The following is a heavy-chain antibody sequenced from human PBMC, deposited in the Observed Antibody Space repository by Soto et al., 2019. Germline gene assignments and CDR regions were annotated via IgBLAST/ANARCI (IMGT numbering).Heavy chain of an antibody. Sequence: QVQLVESGGGVVQPGRSLRLACAASGFTFSSYGMHWVRQAPGKGLEWVAVIWYDGSNKYYGDSVKGRFTISRDNSKNTLYLQMNSLRAEDTAVYYCARDGLFYGSGSYYVDYWGQGTLVTDSS. J-gene: IGHJ4*02. CDR3: ARDGLFYGSGSYYVDY. CDR1: GFTFSSYG. CDR2: IWYDGSNK. V-gene: IGHV3-33*01. D-gene: IGHD3-10*01.